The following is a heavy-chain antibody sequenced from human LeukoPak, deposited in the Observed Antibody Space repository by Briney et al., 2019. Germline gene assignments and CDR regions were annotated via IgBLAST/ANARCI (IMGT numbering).Heavy chain of an antibody. CDR2: ISSSGSTI. CDR1: GFTFSDYY. Sequence: GGSLRLSCAAPGFTFSDYYMSWIRQAPGKGLEWVSYISSSGSTIYYADSVKGRFTISRDNAKNSLYLQMNSLRAEDTAVYYCARDLYSSGWYSDYWGQGTLVTVSS. J-gene: IGHJ4*02. CDR3: ARDLYSSGWYSDY. V-gene: IGHV3-11*01. D-gene: IGHD6-19*01.